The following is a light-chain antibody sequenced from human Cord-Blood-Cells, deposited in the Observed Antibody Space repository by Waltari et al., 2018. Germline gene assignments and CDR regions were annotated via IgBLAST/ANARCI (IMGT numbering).Light chain of an antibody. CDR3: QQYNSYSLT. CDR2: DAS. Sequence: IQMTQTPSTLPASVGDSVTITCRASQSISSRLAWYQQKPGKAPKLLIYDASSLESGVPSRFSGSGSGTEFTLTISSLQPDDFATYYCQQYNSYSLTFGGGTKVEIK. V-gene: IGKV1-5*01. J-gene: IGKJ4*01. CDR1: QSISSR.